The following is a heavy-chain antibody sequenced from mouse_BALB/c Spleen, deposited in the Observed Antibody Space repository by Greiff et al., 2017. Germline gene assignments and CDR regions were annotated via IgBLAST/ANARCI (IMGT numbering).Heavy chain of an antibody. V-gene: IGHV1-80*01. CDR1: GYAFSSYW. J-gene: IGHJ3*01. Sequence: QVQLKQSGAELVRPGSSVKISCKASGYAFSSYWMNWVKQRPGQGLEWIGQIYPGDGDTNYNGKFKGKATLTADKSSSTAYMQLSSLTSEDSAVYFCARRGGEGGFAYWGQGTLVTVSA. CDR3: ARRGGEGGFAY. CDR2: IYPGDGDT.